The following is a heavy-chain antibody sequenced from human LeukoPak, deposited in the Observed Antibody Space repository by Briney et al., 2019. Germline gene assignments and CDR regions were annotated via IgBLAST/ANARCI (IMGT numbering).Heavy chain of an antibody. CDR3: ARYSGSYYGFDY. J-gene: IGHJ4*02. Sequence: SETLSLTCTVSGGSISSYYWSWIRQPPGKGLEWIGYIYYSGSTNYNPSLKSRVTISVDTSKNQFSLKLSSVTAADTAVYYCARYSGSYYGFDYWGQGTLVTVSS. CDR2: IYYSGST. CDR1: GGSISSYY. D-gene: IGHD1-26*01. V-gene: IGHV4-59*01.